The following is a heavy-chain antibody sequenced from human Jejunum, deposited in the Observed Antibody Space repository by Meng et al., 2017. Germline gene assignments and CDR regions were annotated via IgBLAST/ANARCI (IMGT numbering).Heavy chain of an antibody. J-gene: IGHJ4*02. CDR1: GASISSGYW. D-gene: IGHD2-15*01. CDR3: ARNGAYSADH. V-gene: IGHV4-4*02. Sequence: QVQLEGSGPVLVELSGTLSLTCAVSGASISSGYWWSWVRQPPGKGLEWIGEIHHGGDTNYNPSLKSRVTISVDKSNNQYSLRLTSVTAADTAMYYCARNGAYSADHWGQGTLVTVSS. CDR2: IHHGGDT.